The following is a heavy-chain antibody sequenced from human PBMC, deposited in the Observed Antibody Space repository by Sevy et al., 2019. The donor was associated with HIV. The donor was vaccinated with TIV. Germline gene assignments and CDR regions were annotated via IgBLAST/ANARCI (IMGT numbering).Heavy chain of an antibody. J-gene: IGHJ6*02. V-gene: IGHV3-30-3*01. CDR1: GFTFSSYA. D-gene: IGHD6-13*01. CDR2: ISYDGGNK. CDR3: ATGGGSSSWYLYYYYYGMDV. Sequence: GGSLRLSCAASGFTFSSYAMHWVRQAPGKGLEWVAVISYDGGNKYYADSVKGRFTISRDNSKNTLYLQMNSLRAEDTAVYYCATGGGSSSWYLYYYYYGMDVWGQGTTVTVSS.